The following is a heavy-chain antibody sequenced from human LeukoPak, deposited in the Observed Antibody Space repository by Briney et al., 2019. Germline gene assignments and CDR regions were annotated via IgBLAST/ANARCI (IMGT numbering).Heavy chain of an antibody. V-gene: IGHV4-34*01. CDR1: GGSFSGYY. J-gene: IGHJ5*02. Sequence: PSETLSLTCAVYGGSFSGYYWSWIRQPPGKGLEWIGEINHSGSTNYNPSLKSRVTISVDTSKNQFSLKLSSVTAADTAVYYCARAGITMVRGLNWFDPWGQGTLVTVSS. D-gene: IGHD3-10*01. CDR3: ARAGITMVRGLNWFDP. CDR2: INHSGST.